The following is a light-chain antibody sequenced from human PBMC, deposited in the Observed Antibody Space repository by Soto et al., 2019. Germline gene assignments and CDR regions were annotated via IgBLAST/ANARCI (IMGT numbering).Light chain of an antibody. J-gene: IGKJ1*01. V-gene: IGKV3-20*01. CDR2: GAS. Sequence: EIVLTQSPGTLSLSPGERATLSCRASQSVSSNYLAWYQQNPGQAPRLLIYGASIRATGIPDRFSGSGSETDFTLTISRLEPEDFAVYYCQQYGSSPRTFGQGTQVEIK. CDR3: QQYGSSPRT. CDR1: QSVSSNY.